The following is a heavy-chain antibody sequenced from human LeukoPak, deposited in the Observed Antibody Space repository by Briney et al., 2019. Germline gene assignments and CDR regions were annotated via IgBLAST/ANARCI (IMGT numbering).Heavy chain of an antibody. D-gene: IGHD3-22*01. CDR2: ISPSGSNI. J-gene: IGHJ3*02. V-gene: IGHV3-48*01. Sequence: GGSLRLSCAGSGFIFGGYTMNWVRQAPGKGLEWLSYISPSGSNIFYADSVKGRFTISRDNAKNSVYLQMNSLRAEDTAVYYCATSSYDSSGYSAFDIWGQGTMVTVSS. CDR3: ATSSYDSSGYSAFDI. CDR1: GFIFGGYT.